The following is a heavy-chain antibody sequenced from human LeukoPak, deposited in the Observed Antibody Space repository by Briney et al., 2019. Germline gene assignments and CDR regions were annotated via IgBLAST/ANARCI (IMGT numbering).Heavy chain of an antibody. J-gene: IGHJ4*02. V-gene: IGHV3-48*04. CDR2: ISSSSSTI. Sequence: HPGGSLRLSCAASGFTFSSYSMNWVRQAPGKGLEWVSYISSSSSTIYYADSVKGRFTISRDNAKNSLYLQMNSLRAEDTAVYYCARGDLYGSGSFDYWGQGTLVTVSS. D-gene: IGHD3-10*01. CDR3: ARGDLYGSGSFDY. CDR1: GFTFSSYS.